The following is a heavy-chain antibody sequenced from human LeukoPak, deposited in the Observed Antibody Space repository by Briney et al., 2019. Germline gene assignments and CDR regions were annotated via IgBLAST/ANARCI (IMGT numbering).Heavy chain of an antibody. D-gene: IGHD3-22*01. CDR1: GGSISSGGYY. Sequence: PSQTLSLTCTVSGGSISSGGYYWSWIRQHPGKGLEWIGYIYCSGSTYYNPSLKSRVTISVDTSKNQFSLKLSSVTAADTAVYYCARARSYDSSGYYSYYFDYWGQGTLVTVSS. V-gene: IGHV4-31*03. CDR3: ARARSYDSSGYYSYYFDY. J-gene: IGHJ4*02. CDR2: IYCSGST.